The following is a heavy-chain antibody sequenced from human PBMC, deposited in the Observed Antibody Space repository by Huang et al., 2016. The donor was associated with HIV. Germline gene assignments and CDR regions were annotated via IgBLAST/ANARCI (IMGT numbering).Heavy chain of an antibody. V-gene: IGHV4-61*01. J-gene: IGHJ4*02. CDR2: IYYRGST. CDR1: GDSVSRSRNY. Sequence: QVQLQELGPGLVKPSETLSLTCTVSGDSVSRSRNYWSWFRQPPGKGLEWIGYIYYRGSTNYHPSLKSRVTISVDTSKNQFSLKVTSVTAADTAVYYCATRAYVDYPSDYWGQGTLVTVSS. D-gene: IGHD4-17*01. CDR3: ATRAYVDYPSDY.